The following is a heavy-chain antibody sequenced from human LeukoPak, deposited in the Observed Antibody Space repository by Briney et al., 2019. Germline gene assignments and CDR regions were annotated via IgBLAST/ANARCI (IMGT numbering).Heavy chain of an antibody. CDR1: GYTFTGYY. J-gene: IGHJ4*02. CDR2: INPNSGGT. CDR3: ARPRYSGSWYYFDY. D-gene: IGHD6-13*01. Sequence: ASVKVSCKASGYTFTGYYMHWVRQAPGQGLEWMGWINPNSGGTNYAQKFQGRVTMTRDTSISTAYMELSRLRSDDTAVYYCARPRYSGSWYYFDYWGQGTLVTVSS. V-gene: IGHV1-2*02.